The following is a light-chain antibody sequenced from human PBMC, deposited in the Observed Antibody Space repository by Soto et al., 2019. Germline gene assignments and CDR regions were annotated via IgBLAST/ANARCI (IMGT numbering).Light chain of an antibody. CDR2: GAS. V-gene: IGKV3D-20*02. CDR1: QTVTRNY. CDR3: HQRSNWPPDT. J-gene: IGKJ5*01. Sequence: EIVLTQSPGTLSLSPGERATLSCRAIQTVTRNYLAWHQQKPGQTPRLLVYGASSRATGIPDRFSGSGSGTDFTLTISSLEPEDFAVYYCHQRSNWPPDTFGQGTRLEI.